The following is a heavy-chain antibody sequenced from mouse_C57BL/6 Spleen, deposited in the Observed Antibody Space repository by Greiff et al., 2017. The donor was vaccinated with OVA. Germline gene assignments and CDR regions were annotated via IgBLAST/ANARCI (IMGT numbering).Heavy chain of an antibody. Sequence: DVQLQESGPGLVKPSQSLSLTCSVTGYSITSGYYWNWIRQFPGNKLEWMGYISYDGSNNYNPSLKNRISITRDTSKNQFFLKLNSVTTEDTATYYCARDGNGYTGGYFDYWGQGTTLTVSS. CDR2: ISYDGSN. J-gene: IGHJ2*01. D-gene: IGHD2-2*01. CDR1: GYSITSGYY. CDR3: ARDGNGYTGGYFDY. V-gene: IGHV3-6*01.